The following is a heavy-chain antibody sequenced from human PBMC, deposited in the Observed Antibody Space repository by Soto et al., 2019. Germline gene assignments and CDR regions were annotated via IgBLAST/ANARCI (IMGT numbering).Heavy chain of an antibody. D-gene: IGHD3-16*01. CDR2: ISSSSRYF. Sequence: EVQLVESGGGLVKPGGSLRLSCAASGFTFSSYSMNWVRKTPGKGLEWVSSISSSSRYFYYADSVKGRFTISRDNAKNSLYLQMNSLRAEDTAVYYGARDWGIWAHWGQGTLVTVS. CDR3: ARDWGIWAH. CDR1: GFTFSSYS. J-gene: IGHJ4*02. V-gene: IGHV3-21*01.